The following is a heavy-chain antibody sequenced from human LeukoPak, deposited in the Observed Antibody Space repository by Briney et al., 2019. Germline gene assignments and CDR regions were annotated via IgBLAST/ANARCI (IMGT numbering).Heavy chain of an antibody. CDR1: GLTGSHNY. CDR3: AKKGGSSGRYDYLDY. J-gene: IGHJ4*02. CDR2: IHTSGDT. V-gene: IGHV3-53*01. Sequence: GGSLRLSCAASGLTGSHNYVSWVRQAPGKGLEWVSAIHTSGDTCYADSVKGRFTISRDNAKNTLYLQMNSLRAEDTAVYYCAKKGGSSGRYDYLDYWGQGTLVTVSS. D-gene: IGHD6-19*01.